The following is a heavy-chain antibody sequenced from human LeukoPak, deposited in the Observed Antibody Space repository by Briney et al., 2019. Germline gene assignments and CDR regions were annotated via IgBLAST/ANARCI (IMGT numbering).Heavy chain of an antibody. V-gene: IGHV4-59*01. J-gene: IGHJ4*02. CDR3: ARGSVTPDAGY. Sequence: ASETLSLTCTVSYSPISGYYWTWIRQPPGKGLEWIGYIFYTESTDYNPSLKSRVTISVDTSKSQISLQLTSVTAADTAVYYCARGSVTPDAGYWGPGTLVTVSS. D-gene: IGHD4-17*01. CDR1: YSPISGYY. CDR2: IFYTEST.